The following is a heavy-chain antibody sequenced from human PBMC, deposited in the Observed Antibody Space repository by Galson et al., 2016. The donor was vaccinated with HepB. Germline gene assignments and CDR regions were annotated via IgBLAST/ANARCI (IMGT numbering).Heavy chain of an antibody. CDR1: GFTFEDYA. V-gene: IGHV3-9*01. Sequence: SLRLSCAASGFTFEDYAMHWVRQAPGKGLEWVSSITSNRGRIAYAASVKGRFTISRDNAKNSLYLQMNSLRTEDTALYYCAKDISAYYYYGMVVWGQGTTVTVSS. CDR2: ITSNRGRI. CDR3: AKDISAYYYYGMVV. J-gene: IGHJ6*02.